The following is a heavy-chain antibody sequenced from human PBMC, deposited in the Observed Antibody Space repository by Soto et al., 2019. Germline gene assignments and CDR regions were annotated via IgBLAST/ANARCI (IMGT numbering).Heavy chain of an antibody. D-gene: IGHD3-22*01. CDR1: GYTFTSYG. J-gene: IGHJ6*02. CDR3: AITTAYYYYGMDV. V-gene: IGHV1-18*01. CDR2: ISAYNGNT. Sequence: GASVKVSCKASGYTFTSYGISWVRQAPGQGLEWMGWISAYNGNTNHAQKLQGRVTMTTDTSTSTAYMELRSLRSDDTAVYYCAITTAYYYYGMDVWGQGTTVTVSS.